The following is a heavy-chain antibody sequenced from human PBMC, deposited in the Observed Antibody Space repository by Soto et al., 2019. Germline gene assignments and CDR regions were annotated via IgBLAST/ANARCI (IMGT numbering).Heavy chain of an antibody. Sequence: QVQLQESGPGLVKPSETLSLTCTVSAASITSFYWSWIRQPPGTGLEGIGYIYHTGTTNYNPSLKSRVTTSVDTSKNQFSRNLTSVTAADTAVYYCATGGYCSGGSCYSRWGQGPLVTVSS. D-gene: IGHD2-15*01. CDR3: ATGGYCSGGSCYSR. J-gene: IGHJ4*02. V-gene: IGHV4-4*08. CDR1: AASITSFY. CDR2: IYHTGTT.